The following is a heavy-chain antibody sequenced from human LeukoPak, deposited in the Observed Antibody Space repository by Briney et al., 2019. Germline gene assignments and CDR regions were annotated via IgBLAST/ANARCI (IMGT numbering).Heavy chain of an antibody. CDR3: ARDNSVRDEAWWFNP. D-gene: IGHD5-24*01. V-gene: IGHV1-46*01. CDR2: MIPSGGST. Sequence: ASVKVSCKAFGYTFTSNYMHWVRQAPGQGPEWMVVMIPSGGSTTYAQKCQGRFTLIRDMSTSTDYLELSSLRSEDTAVYYCARDNSVRDEAWWFNPWGQGTLVTVSS. CDR1: GYTFTSNY. J-gene: IGHJ5*02.